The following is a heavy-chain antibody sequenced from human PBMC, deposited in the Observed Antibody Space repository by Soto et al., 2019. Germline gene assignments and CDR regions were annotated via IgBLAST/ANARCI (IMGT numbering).Heavy chain of an antibody. CDR1: GFTFSSYA. V-gene: IGHV3-30-3*01. CDR3: AREGIAFDY. Sequence: QVQLVESGGGVVQPGRSLRISCAASGFTFSSYAMHWVRQAPGKGLEWVAVISYDGSNKYYADSVKGRFTISRDNSKNTLYLQMNSLRAEDTAVYYCAREGIAFDYWGQGTLVTVSS. D-gene: IGHD6-13*01. J-gene: IGHJ4*02. CDR2: ISYDGSNK.